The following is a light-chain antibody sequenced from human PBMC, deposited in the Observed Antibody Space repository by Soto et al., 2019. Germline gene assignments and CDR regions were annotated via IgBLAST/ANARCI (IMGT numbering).Light chain of an antibody. CDR2: GTS. V-gene: IGKV3-20*01. CDR3: QQYGSSPLT. CDR1: QSVSSTF. Sequence: EIVLTQSPGTLSLPPGERATLSCRASQSVSSTFLAWYQQKPGQAPRLLIYGTSNRATGIPDRFSGSGSGTDFTLIISRLEPEDFAVYYCQQYGSSPLTFGQGTRLDIK. J-gene: IGKJ5*01.